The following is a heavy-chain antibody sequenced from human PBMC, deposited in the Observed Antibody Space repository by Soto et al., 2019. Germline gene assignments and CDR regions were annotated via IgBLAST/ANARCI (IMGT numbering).Heavy chain of an antibody. CDR3: ARDQGCSGGSCHAYYYYGMDV. V-gene: IGHV3-33*01. J-gene: IGHJ6*02. D-gene: IGHD2-15*01. CDR2: IWYDGSNK. CDR1: GFTFSSYG. Sequence: GGSLRLSCAASGFTFSSYGMHWVRQAPGKGLEWVAVIWYDGSNKYYADSVKGRFTISRDNSKNTLYLQMNRLRAEDTAVYYCARDQGCSGGSCHAYYYYGMDVWGQGTTVTVSS.